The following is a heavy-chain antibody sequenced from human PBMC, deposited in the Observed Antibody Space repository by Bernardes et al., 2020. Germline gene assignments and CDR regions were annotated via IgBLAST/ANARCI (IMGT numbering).Heavy chain of an antibody. D-gene: IGHD5-18*01. Sequence: GGSLRLSCAASGFTFSSYAMHWVRQAPGKGLEWVAVISYDGSNKYYADSVKGRFTISRDNSKNTLYLQMNSLRAEDTAVYYCARVGYSYGDYYYYYYMDVWGKGTTVTVSS. J-gene: IGHJ6*03. CDR3: ARVGYSYGDYYYYYYMDV. CDR2: ISYDGSNK. V-gene: IGHV3-30-3*01. CDR1: GFTFSSYA.